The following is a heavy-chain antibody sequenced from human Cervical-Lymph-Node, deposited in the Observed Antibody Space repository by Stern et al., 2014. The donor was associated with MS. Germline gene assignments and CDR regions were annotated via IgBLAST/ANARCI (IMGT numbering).Heavy chain of an antibody. CDR3: AKEGAIAVAGTGFDY. CDR1: GFTFSSYA. CDR2: IGGSGGSS. J-gene: IGHJ4*02. Sequence: EVQLVESGGGLVQPGGSLRLSCAASGFTFSSYAMSWVRQAPGKGLEWVSAIGGSGGSSYNASSVKVRFAISRDNSKNTLYLQMNSLRAEDTAVYYCAKEGAIAVAGTGFDYWGQGTLVTVSS. D-gene: IGHD6-19*01. V-gene: IGHV3-23*04.